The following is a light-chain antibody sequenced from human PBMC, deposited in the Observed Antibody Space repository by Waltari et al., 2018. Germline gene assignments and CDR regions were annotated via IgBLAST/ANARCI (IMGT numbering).Light chain of an antibody. Sequence: QSALTQPASVSASPGQSTTVSCTGTNSDVGGYDYVSWYQQHPGKAPKLIIHDVTERPSGVPDRFSGSKSGYTASLTISGLQAEDEADYYCCSYTGNYAFGTGTRVTVL. V-gene: IGLV2-14*03. CDR3: CSYTGNYA. J-gene: IGLJ1*01. CDR1: NSDVGGYDY. CDR2: DVT.